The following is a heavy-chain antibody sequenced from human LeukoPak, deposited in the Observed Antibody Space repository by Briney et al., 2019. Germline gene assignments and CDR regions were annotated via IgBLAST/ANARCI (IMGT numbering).Heavy chain of an antibody. CDR1: GGSFSGYY. CDR2: INHSGST. J-gene: IGHJ6*02. V-gene: IGHV4-34*01. Sequence: SETLSLTCAVYGGSFSGYYWSWIRQPPGKGLEWIGEINHSGSTNYNPSLKSRVTISVDTSKNQFSLKLSSVTAADTAVYYCARGYCSSTSCYLYGMGVWGQGTTVTVSS. CDR3: ARGYCSSTSCYLYGMGV. D-gene: IGHD2-2*01.